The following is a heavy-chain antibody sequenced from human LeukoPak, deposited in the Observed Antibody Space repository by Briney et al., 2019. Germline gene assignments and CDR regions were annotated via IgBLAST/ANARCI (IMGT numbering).Heavy chain of an antibody. V-gene: IGHV3-11*04. J-gene: IGHJ6*03. D-gene: IGHD3-9*01. CDR1: GFTFSDYY. Sequence: GGSLRLSCAASGFTFSDYYMSWIRKAPGKGLEWVSYISSSGSTIYYADSVKGRFTISRDNAKNSLYLQMNSLRAEDTAVYYCARGLRSYYDILTGRGFYMDVWGKGTTVTVSS. CDR3: ARGLRSYYDILTGRGFYMDV. CDR2: ISSSGSTI.